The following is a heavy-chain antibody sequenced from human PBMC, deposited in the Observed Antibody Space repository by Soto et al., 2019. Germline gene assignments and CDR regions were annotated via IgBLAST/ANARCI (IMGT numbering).Heavy chain of an antibody. J-gene: IGHJ6*02. CDR2: IKQDGSEK. V-gene: IGHV3-7*01. CDR3: ARERGSSPAYVMDV. Sequence: EVQLVESGGGLVQPGGSLRLSCAASGFTFSSYWMSWVRQAPGKGLAWVANIKQDGSEKYYVDSVKGRFTISRDNAKNSLYLQMNSLRDEDTAVYYCARERGSSPAYVMDVWGQGTKVTVSS. D-gene: IGHD1-26*01. CDR1: GFTFSSYW.